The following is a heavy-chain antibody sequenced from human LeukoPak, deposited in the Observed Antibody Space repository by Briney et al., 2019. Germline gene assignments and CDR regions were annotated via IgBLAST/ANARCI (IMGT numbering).Heavy chain of an antibody. V-gene: IGHV3-48*03. J-gene: IGHJ4*01. CDR2: ISSSGSTI. CDR1: GFTFTSYE. D-gene: IGHD3-22*01. Sequence: GGSLRLSCAAPGFTFTSYEMNWVRQAPGEGLEWVSYISSSGSTIYYAESVKGRFTISRDKAKNSLYLQMNSLRAEDTAVYYCARARGPTDYYDSSGYGGELGYWGHGALVTVSS. CDR3: ARARGPTDYYDSSGYGGELGY.